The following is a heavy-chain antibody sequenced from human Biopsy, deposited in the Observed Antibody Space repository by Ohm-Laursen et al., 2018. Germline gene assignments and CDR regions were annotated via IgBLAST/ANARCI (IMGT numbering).Heavy chain of an antibody. J-gene: IGHJ5*02. CDR2: MYYNERT. D-gene: IGHD6-19*01. CDR1: GDSITSYF. V-gene: IGHV4-59*07. Sequence: SDTLSLTCTVSGDSITSYFWNWIRQAPGKGLEWIGYMYYNERTYYNPSLRGRVTISVDTSKNQISLRLSSVTAADTAVYYCASGGQWPKPYLRYFDPWGQGTLVTVSS. CDR3: ASGGQWPKPYLRYFDP.